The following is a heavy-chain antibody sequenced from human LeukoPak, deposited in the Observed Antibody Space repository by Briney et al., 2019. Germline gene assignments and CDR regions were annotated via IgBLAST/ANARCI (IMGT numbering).Heavy chain of an antibody. J-gene: IGHJ6*03. CDR1: GYSISSGNY. CDR2: IYHSGST. D-gene: IGHD2-2*01. Sequence: SGTLSLTCSVSGYSISSGNYWGWIRLPPGKWLQWIGSIYHSGSTYYNPSLKSRVTISVDTSKNQFSLKLSSVTAADTAVYYCARSWAYALGYYYYMDVWGKGTTVTVSS. V-gene: IGHV4-38-2*01. CDR3: ARSWAYALGYYYYMDV.